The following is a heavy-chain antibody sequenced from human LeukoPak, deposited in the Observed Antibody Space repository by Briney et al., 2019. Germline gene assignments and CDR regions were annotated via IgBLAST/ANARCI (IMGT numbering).Heavy chain of an antibody. J-gene: IGHJ5*02. V-gene: IGHV6-1*01. CDR1: GDSVSSNSAA. Sequence: SQTLSLTCAISGDSVSSNSAAWNWIRQSPSRGLEWLGRTYYRSKWYNDYAVSVKSRITINPDTSKNQFSLQLNSVTSEDTAVYYCARDKDSSGWYSNWFDPWGQGTLVTVSS. D-gene: IGHD6-19*01. CDR2: TYYRSKWYN. CDR3: ARDKDSSGWYSNWFDP.